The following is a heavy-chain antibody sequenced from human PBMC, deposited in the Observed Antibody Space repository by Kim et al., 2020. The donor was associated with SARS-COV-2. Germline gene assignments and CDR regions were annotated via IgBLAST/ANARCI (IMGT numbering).Heavy chain of an antibody. D-gene: IGHD2-2*01. J-gene: IGHJ5*02. CDR3: ATDQQLGGTSQPWFDP. V-gene: IGHV1-24*01. Sequence: KFQGRVTMTEDTSTDTAYMELSSLRSEDTAVYYCATDQQLGGTSQPWFDPWGQGTLVTVSS.